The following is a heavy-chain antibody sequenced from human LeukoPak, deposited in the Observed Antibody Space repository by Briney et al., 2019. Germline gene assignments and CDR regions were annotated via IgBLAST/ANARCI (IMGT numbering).Heavy chain of an antibody. CDR1: GCTFTNYD. Sequence: ASVKVSCKAFGCTFTNYDINWVRQATGQGLEWMGYTNPNSGVTGYAQKFQGRVTMTSDTSISTAYMELSDLTSEDTAVYYCARVPREFASIWGQGTLVAVSS. D-gene: IGHD2/OR15-2a*01. CDR3: ARVPREFASI. V-gene: IGHV1-8*01. J-gene: IGHJ4*02. CDR2: TNPNSGVT.